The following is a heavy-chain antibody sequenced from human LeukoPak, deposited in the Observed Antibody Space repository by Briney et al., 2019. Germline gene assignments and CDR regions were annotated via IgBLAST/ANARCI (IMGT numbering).Heavy chain of an antibody. Sequence: GGSLRLSCAASGFSFRSYEMNWVRQAPGKGLEWVSSISSSSSYIYYADSVKGRFTISRDNAKNSLYLQMNSLRAEDTAVYYCARGVGSGWLDYWGQGTLVTVSS. CDR3: ARGVGSGWLDY. J-gene: IGHJ4*02. D-gene: IGHD6-25*01. CDR2: ISSSSSYI. CDR1: GFSFRSYE. V-gene: IGHV3-21*01.